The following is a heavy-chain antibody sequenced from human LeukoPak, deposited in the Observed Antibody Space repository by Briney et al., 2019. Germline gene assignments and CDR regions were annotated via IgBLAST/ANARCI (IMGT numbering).Heavy chain of an antibody. D-gene: IGHD5-18*01. CDR1: GFTFSSFA. Sequence: GGSLRLSCAASGFTFSSFAMTWVRQAPGKGLKWVSAISGSASTYYADSVKGRFTISRDNSRNTLYLQMNSLRAEDTAVYYCAKGGYSNGRYYYYYMDVWGEGTTVTVSS. V-gene: IGHV3-23*01. CDR2: ISGSAST. CDR3: AKGGYSNGRYYYYYMDV. J-gene: IGHJ6*03.